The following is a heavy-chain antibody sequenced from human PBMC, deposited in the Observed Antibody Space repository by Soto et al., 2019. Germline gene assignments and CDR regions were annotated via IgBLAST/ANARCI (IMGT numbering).Heavy chain of an antibody. D-gene: IGHD2-2*01. J-gene: IGHJ4*02. CDR3: ARDSGYCGRTSYCFDY. CDR1: GITLSSSW. Sequence: GGSLRLSCAASGITLSSSWMSWVRQAPGKGLEWVANIKQDESEKYYVASVMGRFTVSRDNAKNSLYLQMNSLRAEDTAVYYCARDSGYCGRTSYCFDYWGQGTLVTVSS. V-gene: IGHV3-7*01. CDR2: IKQDESEK.